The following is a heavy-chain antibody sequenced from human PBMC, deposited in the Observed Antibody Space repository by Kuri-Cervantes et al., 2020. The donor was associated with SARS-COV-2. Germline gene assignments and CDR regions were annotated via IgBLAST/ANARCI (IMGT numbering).Heavy chain of an antibody. CDR3: ARDDRRVATRRGHYYYYMDV. CDR2: IIPIFGTA. D-gene: IGHD5-12*01. CDR1: GGTFSSYA. J-gene: IGHJ6*03. V-gene: IGHV1-69*13. Sequence: SVKVSCKASGGTFSSYAISWVRQAPGQGLEWMGGIIPIFGTANYAQKFQGRVTITADESTSTAYMELSSLRSEDTAVYYCARDDRRVATRRGHYYYYMDVWGKGTTVTVSS.